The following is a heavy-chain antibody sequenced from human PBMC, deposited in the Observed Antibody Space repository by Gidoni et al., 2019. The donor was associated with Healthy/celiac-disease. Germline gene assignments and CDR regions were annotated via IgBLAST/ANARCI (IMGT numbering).Heavy chain of an antibody. CDR3: ARDQASSSWYVDYYYYGMDV. CDR1: GFTFSSYW. CDR2: IKQDGSEK. J-gene: IGHJ6*02. V-gene: IGHV3-7*03. Sequence: EVQLVAAGGGLVQPGGSLRLSCAASGFTFSSYWTCWVRQAPGKGLEWVANIKQDGSEKYYVDSVKSRFTISRDNAKNSLYLQMNSLRAEDTAVYDCARDQASSSWYVDYYYYGMDVWGQGTTVTVSS. D-gene: IGHD6-13*01.